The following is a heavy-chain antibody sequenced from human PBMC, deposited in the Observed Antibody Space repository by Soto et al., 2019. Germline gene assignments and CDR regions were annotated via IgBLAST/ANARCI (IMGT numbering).Heavy chain of an antibody. D-gene: IGHD6-19*01. CDR3: AIAVAGTQ. CDR1: GYTFTRYS. J-gene: IGHJ4*02. V-gene: IGHV1-3*04. CDR2: INTGNGNT. Sequence: QVHLVQSGAEVKQPGASVKVSCKASGYTFTRYSIHWVRQAPGQRLEWGGWINTGNGNTKYSQKFQGRVTMTRDTSASTAYMELSSLPSEDTAVYYCAIAVAGTQWGQGTLGTVSS.